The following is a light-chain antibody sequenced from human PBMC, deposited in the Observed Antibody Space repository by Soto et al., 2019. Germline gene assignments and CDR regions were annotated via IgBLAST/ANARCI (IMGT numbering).Light chain of an antibody. CDR2: DTF. Sequence: EIVLTQSPDTLSLSPGERATLSCRASQSVSSYLAWYQQKPGQALGLLIYDTFKRATGIPARFSGSGSGTDFTLTISSLEPEDFAVYYCVQRSTWPWTVGQGSKVEI. CDR1: QSVSSY. J-gene: IGKJ1*01. CDR3: VQRSTWPWT. V-gene: IGKV3-11*01.